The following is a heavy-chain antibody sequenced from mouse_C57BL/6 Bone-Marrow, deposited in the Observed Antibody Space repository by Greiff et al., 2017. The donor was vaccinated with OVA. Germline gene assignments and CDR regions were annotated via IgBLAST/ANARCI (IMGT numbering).Heavy chain of an antibody. D-gene: IGHD2-5*01. V-gene: IGHV2-5*01. CDR2: IWSGGST. CDR3: AKHYSNYVYWYFDV. Sequence: VQLQQSGPGLVQPSQSLSITCTVSGFSLTSYCVHWVRQSPGKGLEWLGVIWSGGSTDYNAAFMSRMGITKDNSKSQVFFKMNSLQADDTAIYYGAKHYSNYVYWYFDVWGTGTTVTVSS. J-gene: IGHJ1*03. CDR1: GFSLTSYC.